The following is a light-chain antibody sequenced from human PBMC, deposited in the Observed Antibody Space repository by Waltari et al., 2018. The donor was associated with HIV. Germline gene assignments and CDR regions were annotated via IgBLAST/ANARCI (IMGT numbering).Light chain of an antibody. Sequence: DIQMTQSPSTLSASVGDTVTITCRASQSIGVWLAWYQQKPGKAPKFLISKASSLESGVPSRFSGSGAAIEFTLTISSLQPDDFATYFCQEYTTYLGTFGQGTKVEIK. CDR2: KAS. J-gene: IGKJ1*01. V-gene: IGKV1-5*03. CDR1: QSIGVW. CDR3: QEYTTYLGT.